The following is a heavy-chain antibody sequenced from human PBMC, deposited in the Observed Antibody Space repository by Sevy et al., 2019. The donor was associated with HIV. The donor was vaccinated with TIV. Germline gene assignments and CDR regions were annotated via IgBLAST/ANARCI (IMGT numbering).Heavy chain of an antibody. D-gene: IGHD1-1*01. Sequence: GGSLRLSCAASGFSFRSYGMHWVRQAPGKGLEWVAVISYDGSNKHYAYSVKGRFTISRDNSKNTLYLQMNSLRAEDTAVYYCAKQDNWNDFPFEYWGQGTLVTVSS. CDR3: AKQDNWNDFPFEY. J-gene: IGHJ4*02. V-gene: IGHV3-30*18. CDR2: ISYDGSNK. CDR1: GFSFRSYG.